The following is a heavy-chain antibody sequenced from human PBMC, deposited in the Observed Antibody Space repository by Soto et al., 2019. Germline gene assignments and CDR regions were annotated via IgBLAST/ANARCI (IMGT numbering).Heavy chain of an antibody. CDR1: GGAISVYT. V-gene: IGHV4-59*01. Sequence: SETLSLTCTVSGGAISVYTWSWIRQAPGKGPEWLGYIYGSGSANYNPSLKSRLTISVDTSKNQFSLNLSSVTAADTAIYYCARGQTVRAFEFWGQGTKVTVSS. D-gene: IGHD2-21*02. J-gene: IGHJ3*01. CDR2: IYGSGSA. CDR3: ARGQTVRAFEF.